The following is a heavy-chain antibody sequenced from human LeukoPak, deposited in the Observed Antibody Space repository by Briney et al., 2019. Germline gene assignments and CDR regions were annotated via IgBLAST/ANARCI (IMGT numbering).Heavy chain of an antibody. Sequence: SETLSLTCTVSGGSISSGGYYWSWIRQNPGRGLEWIGYIDYSGSTYYAPSLKSRVSISVDTSKNQFSLRLTSVTAADMAMYYCARVPLWWLTPFDFWGQGTLATVSS. J-gene: IGHJ4*02. V-gene: IGHV4-31*03. CDR3: ARVPLWWLTPFDF. D-gene: IGHD5-12*01. CDR2: IDYSGST. CDR1: GGSISSGGYY.